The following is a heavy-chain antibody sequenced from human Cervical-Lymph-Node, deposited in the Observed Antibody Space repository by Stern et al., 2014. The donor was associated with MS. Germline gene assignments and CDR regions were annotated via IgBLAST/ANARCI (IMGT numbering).Heavy chain of an antibody. V-gene: IGHV4-30-4*01. D-gene: IGHD2-2*01. CDR3: ASANCSSTSCPNWFDP. CDR2: IYYSGST. CDR1: GGSISSGDYY. J-gene: IGHJ5*02. Sequence: QLQLQESGPGLVKPSQTLSLTCTVSGGSISSGDYYWMWIRQPPGKGLEWIGYIYYSGSTYYNPSLKSRVTISVDTSKNQFSLKLSSVTAADTAVYYCASANCSSTSCPNWFDPWGQGTLVTVSS.